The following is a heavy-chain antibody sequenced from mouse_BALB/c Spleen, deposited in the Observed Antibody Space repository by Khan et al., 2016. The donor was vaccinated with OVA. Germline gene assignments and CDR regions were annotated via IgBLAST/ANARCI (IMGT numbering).Heavy chain of an antibody. D-gene: IGHD1-2*01. V-gene: IGHV5-15*02. CDR2: ISTLAYSI. CDR3: VRGLRLFAY. Sequence: EVELVESGGGLVQPGGSRKLSCAASGFTFSDYGMAWVRQAPGKGPVWVAFISTLAYSIYYADTVTGRFTISRENAKNTLYLEMSSLRSEDTAMYYCVRGLRLFAYWGQGTLVTVSA. J-gene: IGHJ3*01. CDR1: GFTFSDYG.